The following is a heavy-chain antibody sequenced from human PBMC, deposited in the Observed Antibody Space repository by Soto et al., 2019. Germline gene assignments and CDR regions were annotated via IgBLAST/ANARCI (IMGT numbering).Heavy chain of an antibody. CDR1: GGSISSGGYF. Sequence: SETLSLTCTVSGGSISSGGYFWSWIRQHPGKGLEWIGYIYYSGSTYYNPSLKSRVTISVDTSKNQFSLKLTSLTATDTAVYYCARGGPSSRWLDPWRQGTLVTVSS. CDR2: IYYSGST. D-gene: IGHD6-13*01. CDR3: ARGGPSSRWLDP. V-gene: IGHV4-31*03. J-gene: IGHJ5*02.